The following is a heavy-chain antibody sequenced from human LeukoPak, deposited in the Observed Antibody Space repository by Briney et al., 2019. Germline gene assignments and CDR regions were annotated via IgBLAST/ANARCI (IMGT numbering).Heavy chain of an antibody. CDR2: IGGSGATT. J-gene: IGHJ4*02. V-gene: IGHV3-23*01. Sequence: PGGSLRLSCAASGFTLSTYTMSWVRQAPGQGLEWVSAIGGSGATTYYGDSVKGRFTISRDNSKNTVYLQMNSLRAEDTAVYYCATGGVTTVTAWGQGTLVTVSS. D-gene: IGHD4-17*01. CDR3: ATGGVTTVTA. CDR1: GFTLSTYT.